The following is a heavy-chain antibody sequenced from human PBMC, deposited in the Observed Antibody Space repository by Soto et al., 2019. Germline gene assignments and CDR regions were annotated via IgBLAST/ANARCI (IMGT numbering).Heavy chain of an antibody. D-gene: IGHD5-18*01. V-gene: IGHV3-23*01. Sequence: EVQLLESGGGLVQPGGSLRLSCAASGFTFSSYAMSWVRQAPGKGLEWVSAISGSGGSTYYADSVKGRFTISRDNSKNTQYLKMNSQRAEDTAVYYCAKGSVDRAMARVNHYDLYVWGQGTTVTVSS. CDR1: GFTFSSYA. CDR2: ISGSGGST. J-gene: IGHJ6*02. CDR3: AKGSVDRAMARVNHYDLYV.